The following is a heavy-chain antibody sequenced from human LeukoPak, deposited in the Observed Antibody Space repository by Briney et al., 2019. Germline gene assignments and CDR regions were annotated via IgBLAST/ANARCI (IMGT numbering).Heavy chain of an antibody. J-gene: IGHJ3*02. CDR3: ATTYYYGSGSYFLEENDAFDI. Sequence: GGSLRLSCGASGFTFSSYGMTWVRQAPGKGLEWVSAISGSGGSTYYADSVKGRFTISRDNSKNTLYLQMNSLRAEDTAVYYCATTYYYGSGSYFLEENDAFDIRGQGTMVTVSS. CDR2: ISGSGGST. V-gene: IGHV3-23*01. D-gene: IGHD3-10*01. CDR1: GFTFSSYG.